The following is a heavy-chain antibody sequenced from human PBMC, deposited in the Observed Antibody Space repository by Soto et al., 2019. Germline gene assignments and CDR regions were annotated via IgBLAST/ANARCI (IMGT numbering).Heavy chain of an antibody. Sequence: SETLSLTXTVSGGSISSYYWSWIRQPPGKGLEWIGYIYYSGSTNYNPSLKSRVTISVDTSKNQFSLKLSSVTAADTAVYYCARRDYYDRHTGMDVWGQGTTVTVSS. V-gene: IGHV4-59*01. CDR3: ARRDYYDRHTGMDV. D-gene: IGHD3-22*01. CDR2: IYYSGST. CDR1: GGSISSYY. J-gene: IGHJ6*02.